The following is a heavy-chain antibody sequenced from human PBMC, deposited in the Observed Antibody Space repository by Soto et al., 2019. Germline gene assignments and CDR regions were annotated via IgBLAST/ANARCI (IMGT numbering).Heavy chain of an antibody. J-gene: IGHJ5*02. CDR2: VYYSGTT. CDR1: GGSVGSGSYY. Sequence: QMQLQESGPGLVKPSETLSLTCTVSGGSVGSGSYYWSWFRQPPGKGLEWIGYVYYSGTTNYIPSLKSRVTISVDTSMNQYSLKVRSVTAADTAVYYCARALHNWNFGLGHWGQGTLVTVSS. CDR3: ARALHNWNFGLGH. D-gene: IGHD1-7*01. V-gene: IGHV4-61*01.